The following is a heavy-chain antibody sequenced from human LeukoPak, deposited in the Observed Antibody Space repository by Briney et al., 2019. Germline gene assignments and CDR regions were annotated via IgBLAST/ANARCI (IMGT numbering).Heavy chain of an antibody. J-gene: IGHJ4*02. CDR2: INHSGST. CDR1: GESFSGYY. CDR3: ARSNVLRGVVITDYYFDY. Sequence: PSETLSLTCAVYGESFSGYYWSWIRQPPGKGLEWIGEINHSGSTNYNPSLKSRVTISVDTSKNQFSLRLSSVTAADTALYYCARSNVLRGVVITDYYFDYWGQGTLVTVSS. V-gene: IGHV4-34*01. D-gene: IGHD3-10*01.